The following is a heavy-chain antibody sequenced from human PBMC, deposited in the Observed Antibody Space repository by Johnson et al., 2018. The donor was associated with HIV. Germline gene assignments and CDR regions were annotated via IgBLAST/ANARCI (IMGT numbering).Heavy chain of an antibody. CDR1: GFTVSSNY. D-gene: IGHD2-2*01. CDR3: ARGEYQLLSGGFAFDI. CDR2: IYSGGSK. Sequence: VQLVESGGDLVQPKSLRLSCAVSGFTVSSNYMSWVRQAPGKGLEWVSVIYSGGSKYYADSVKGRFTISRDNSKNTLYLQMNSLRAEDTAVYYCARGEYQLLSGGFAFDIWGQGTMVTVSS. V-gene: IGHV3-66*02. J-gene: IGHJ3*02.